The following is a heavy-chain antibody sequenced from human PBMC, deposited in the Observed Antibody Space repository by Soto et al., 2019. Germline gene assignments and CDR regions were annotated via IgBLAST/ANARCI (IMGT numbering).Heavy chain of an antibody. V-gene: IGHV1-46*01. J-gene: IGHJ4*02. CDR2: INPSGGST. Sequence: ASVKVSCKASGYTFTSYYMHWVRQAPGQGLEWMGIINPSGGSTGYAQKFQGRVTMTRDTSTSTVYMELSGLRSEDTAVYYCARAYSYGPQGPRLTFDYWGQGTLVTVYS. CDR1: GYTFTSYY. D-gene: IGHD5-18*01. CDR3: ARAYSYGPQGPRLTFDY.